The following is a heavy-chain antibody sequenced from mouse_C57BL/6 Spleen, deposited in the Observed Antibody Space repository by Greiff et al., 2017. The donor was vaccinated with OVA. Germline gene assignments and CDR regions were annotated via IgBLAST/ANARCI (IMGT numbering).Heavy chain of an antibody. V-gene: IGHV1-54*01. CDR2: INPGSGGT. CDR1: GYAFTNYL. Sequence: QVQLQQSGAELVRPGTSVKVSCKASGYAFTNYLIEWVKQRPGQGLEWIGVINPGSGGTNYNEKFKGKATLTADKSSSTAYMQLSSLTSEDSAVFVCARGDNSYGWFAYWGQGTLVTVSA. D-gene: IGHD1-1*01. CDR3: ARGDNSYGWFAY. J-gene: IGHJ3*01.